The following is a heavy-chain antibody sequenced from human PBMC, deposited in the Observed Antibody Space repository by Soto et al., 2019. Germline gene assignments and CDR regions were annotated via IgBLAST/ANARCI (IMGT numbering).Heavy chain of an antibody. Sequence: DLVESGGGLVQPGGSLRLSCSASGFNLKDYGMHWVRQAPGKGLEQVAASTYVGGTPYYVESVKGRFTVSRDNSKNTLYLQMGSLRPDDTAIYYCVKDYSHGRFPDYWGQGTLVTVSS. J-gene: IGHJ4*02. CDR3: VKDYSHGRFPDY. V-gene: IGHV3-64D*06. CDR2: STYVGGTP. D-gene: IGHD1-26*01. CDR1: GFNLKDYG.